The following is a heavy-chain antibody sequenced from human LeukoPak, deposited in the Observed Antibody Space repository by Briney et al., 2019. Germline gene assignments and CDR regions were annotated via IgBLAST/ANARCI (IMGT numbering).Heavy chain of an antibody. D-gene: IGHD3-10*02. CDR2: ISSSGSAI. J-gene: IGHJ6*04. CDR3: AELGITMIGGV. V-gene: IGHV3-48*03. CDR1: GFTFCSYE. Sequence: GALRLSCAASGFTFCSYEMNWVRQAPGNGLEWVSCISSSGSAIYYADAVKGRLTVSRDNATNSLYLQMNSLRAEDTAVYYCAELGITMIGGVWGKGTTVTISS.